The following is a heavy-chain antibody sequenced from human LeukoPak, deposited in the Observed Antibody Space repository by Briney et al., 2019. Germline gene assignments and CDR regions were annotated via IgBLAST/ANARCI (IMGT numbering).Heavy chain of an antibody. CDR1: GGSISSYY. CDR2: IYTTGST. J-gene: IGHJ3*02. V-gene: IGHV4-4*07. Sequence: SETLSLTCSVLGGSISSYYWSWIRQPAGKGLEWIGRIYTTGSTNYNPSLKSRVTMSVDTSKNQFSLKLSSVTAADTAVYYCARAGRQRWLQFDAFDIWGQGTMVTVSS. CDR3: ARAGRQRWLQFDAFDI. D-gene: IGHD5-24*01.